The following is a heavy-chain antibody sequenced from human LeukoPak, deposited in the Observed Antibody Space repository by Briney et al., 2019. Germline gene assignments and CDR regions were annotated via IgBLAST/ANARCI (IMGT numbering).Heavy chain of an antibody. J-gene: IGHJ6*02. CDR2: IIPIFGIA. CDR3: ARGVPPTGIAVAGKEAYYYYGMDV. Sequence: ASVKVSCKASGGTFSSYAISWVRQAPGQGLEWMGRIIPIFGIANYAQKFQGRVTITADKSTSTAYMELSGLRSEDTAVYYCARGVPPTGIAVAGKEAYYYYGMDVWGQGTTVTVSS. D-gene: IGHD6-19*01. V-gene: IGHV1-69*04. CDR1: GGTFSSYA.